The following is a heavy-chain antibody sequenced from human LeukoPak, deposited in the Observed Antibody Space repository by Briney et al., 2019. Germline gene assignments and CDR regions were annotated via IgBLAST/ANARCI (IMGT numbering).Heavy chain of an antibody. V-gene: IGHV1-46*01. CDR1: GYTFTSYY. J-gene: IGHJ4*02. D-gene: IGHD6-13*01. CDR3: ARDVIAAARYFFDY. CDR2: INPSGGST. Sequence: ASVKVSCKASGYTFTSYYMHWVRQAPGQGLEWMGIINPSGGSTTYAQKFQGRLTMTRDTSTSTVYMELSSLRSEDMAVYYCARDVIAAARYFFDYWGQGTLVTVSS.